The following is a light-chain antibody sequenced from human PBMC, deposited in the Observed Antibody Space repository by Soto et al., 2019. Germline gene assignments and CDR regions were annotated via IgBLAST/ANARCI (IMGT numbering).Light chain of an antibody. V-gene: IGLV2-14*01. J-gene: IGLJ3*02. CDR1: SSDVGGYNY. Sequence: QSALTQPASVSGSPGQSITISCTGTSSDVGGYNYVSWYQQHPGKAPKLMIYEVSNRPSGVSDRFSGSKSGNTASLTISGRQAADEDAYYCSSYTSSSTPWVFGGGTKLTVL. CDR3: SSYTSSSTPWV. CDR2: EVS.